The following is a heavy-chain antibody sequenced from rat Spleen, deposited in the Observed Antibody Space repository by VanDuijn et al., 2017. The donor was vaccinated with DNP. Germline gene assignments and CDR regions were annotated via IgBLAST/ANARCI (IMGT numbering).Heavy chain of an antibody. CDR3: ARPDY. CDR2: ISYESSST. V-gene: IGHV5-7*01. J-gene: IGHJ2*01. Sequence: EVQLVESGGGLVQPGRSLKLSCAASGFTFSDYHMAWVRQAPKKGLEWVASISYESSSTYYGDSVKGRFTISRDNAKSTLYLQMDSLRSEDTATYYCARPDYWGQGVMVTVSS. CDR1: GFTFSDYH.